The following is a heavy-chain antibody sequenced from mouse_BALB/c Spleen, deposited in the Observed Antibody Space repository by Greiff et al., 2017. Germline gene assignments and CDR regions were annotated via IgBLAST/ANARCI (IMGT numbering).Heavy chain of an antibody. J-gene: IGHJ3*01. CDR2: INPYNDGT. CDR1: GYTFTSYV. V-gene: IGHV1-14*01. D-gene: IGHD4-1*01. CDR3: ARRELGPWFAY. Sequence: VQLKESGPELVKPGASVKMSCKASGYTFTSYVMHWVKQKPGQGLEWIGYINPYNDGTKYNEKFKGKATLTSDKSSSTAYMELSSLTSEDSAVYYCARRELGPWFAYWGQGTLVTVSA.